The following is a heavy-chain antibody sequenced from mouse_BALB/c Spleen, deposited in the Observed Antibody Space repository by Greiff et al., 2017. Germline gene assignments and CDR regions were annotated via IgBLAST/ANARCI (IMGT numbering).Heavy chain of an antibody. D-gene: IGHD2-1*01. CDR2: ISSGGSYT. V-gene: IGHV5-9-4*01. Sequence: EVKLMESGGGLVQPGGSRKLSCAASGFTFSSYAMSWVRQSPEKRLEWVAEISSGGSYTYYPDTVTGRFTISRDNAKNTLYLEMSSLRSEDTAMYYCARDKGNYYAMDYWGQGTSVTVSS. J-gene: IGHJ4*01. CDR3: ARDKGNYYAMDY. CDR1: GFTFSSYA.